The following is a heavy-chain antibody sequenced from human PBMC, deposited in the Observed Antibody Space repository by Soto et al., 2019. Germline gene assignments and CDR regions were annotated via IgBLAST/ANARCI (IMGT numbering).Heavy chain of an antibody. D-gene: IGHD3-3*01. Sequence: SVKVSCKASGGTFSSYAISWVRQAPGQGLEWMGGIIPIFGTANYAQKFQGRVTITADESTSTAYMELSRLRSEDTAVYYCARDLNKYYDFWSGYTNYFDYWGQGTLVTVYS. J-gene: IGHJ4*02. CDR2: IIPIFGTA. V-gene: IGHV1-69*13. CDR1: GGTFSSYA. CDR3: ARDLNKYYDFWSGYTNYFDY.